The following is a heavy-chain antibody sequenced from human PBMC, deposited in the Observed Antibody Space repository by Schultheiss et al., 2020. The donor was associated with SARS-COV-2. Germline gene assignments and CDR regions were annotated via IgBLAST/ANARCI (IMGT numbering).Heavy chain of an antibody. CDR3: ARDRYYYDSSGYYYAGFDY. CDR2: IYYSGST. V-gene: IGHV4-39*02. Sequence: SETLSLTCTVSGVSVSSGDYYWTWIRQPPGKGLEWIGSIYYSGSTYYNPSLKSRVTISVDTSKNQFSLKLSSVSAADSAVYYCARDRYYYDSSGYYYAGFDYWGQGTLVTVSS. J-gene: IGHJ4*02. D-gene: IGHD3-22*01. CDR1: GVSVSSGDYY.